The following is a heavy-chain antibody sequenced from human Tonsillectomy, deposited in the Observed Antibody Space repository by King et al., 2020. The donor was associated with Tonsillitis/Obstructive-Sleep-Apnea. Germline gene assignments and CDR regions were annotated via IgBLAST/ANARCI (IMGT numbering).Heavy chain of an antibody. CDR1: GYTFTSYY. J-gene: IGHJ6*02. V-gene: IGHV1-46*01. Sequence: QLVQSGAEVKKPGASVKVSCKASGYTFTSYYMHWVRQSPGQGLEWMGIINTSGGSTSYAQKFQGRVTMTRDTSTSTVYMELSSLRSEDTAVYYCARAPLRDSSGFYGMDVWGQGTMVTVSS. CDR3: ARAPLRDSSGFYGMDV. CDR2: INTSGGST. D-gene: IGHD3-22*01.